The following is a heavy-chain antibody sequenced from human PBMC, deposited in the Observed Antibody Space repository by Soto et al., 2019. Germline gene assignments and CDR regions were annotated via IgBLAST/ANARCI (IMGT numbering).Heavy chain of an antibody. CDR2: IIPIFGTA. J-gene: IGHJ3*02. D-gene: IGHD2-15*01. V-gene: IGHV1-69*01. CDR1: GGTFSSYA. Sequence: QVQLVQSGAEVKKPGSSVKVSCKASGGTFSSYAISWVRQAPGQGLEWMGGIIPIFGTANYAQKFQGRVTITADESTSTAYMELSSLRSEDTALYYCARDNCSGGSCYSESAFDIWGQGTMVTVSS. CDR3: ARDNCSGGSCYSESAFDI.